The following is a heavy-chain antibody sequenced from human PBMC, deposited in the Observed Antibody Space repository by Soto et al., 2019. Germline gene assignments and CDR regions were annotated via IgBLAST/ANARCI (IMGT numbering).Heavy chain of an antibody. V-gene: IGHV2-5*02. J-gene: IGHJ4*02. Sequence: QITLKESGPTLMKPTQTLTLTCTFSGFSLSTHGVGVGWIRQPQGKALEWLALIYWDDDKRYSPSLKSRLTITKDTFSNQVVLIMTNMDSVDTGTYYCAHSLGLNPPDYWGQGALVTVSS. CDR2: IYWDDDK. CDR1: GFSLSTHGVG. CDR3: AHSLGLNPPDY.